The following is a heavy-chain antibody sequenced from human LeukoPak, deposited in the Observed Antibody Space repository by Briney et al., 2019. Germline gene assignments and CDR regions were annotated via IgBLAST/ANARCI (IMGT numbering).Heavy chain of an antibody. J-gene: IGHJ4*02. CDR1: GFTFSSYA. V-gene: IGHV3-23*01. D-gene: IGHD4-17*01. CDR3: AVYGDYHSFDY. CDR2: ISGSGGST. Sequence: GGSPRLSCAASGFTFSSYAMSWVRQAPGKGLEWVSAISGSGGSTYYADSVKGRFTISRDNSKNTLYLQMNSLRAEDTAVYYCAVYGDYHSFDYWGRGTLVTVSS.